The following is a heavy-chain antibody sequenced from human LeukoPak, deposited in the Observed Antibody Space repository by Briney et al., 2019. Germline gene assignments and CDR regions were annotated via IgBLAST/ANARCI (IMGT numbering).Heavy chain of an antibody. CDR1: GGSISSGSYY. CDR2: IYTSGST. Sequence: SETLSLTCTVSGGSISSGSYYWSWLRQPAGKGLEWIGRIYTSGSTNYNPSLKSRVTISVDTSKNQFSLKLSSVTAADTAVYYCARANVLRYFDWLLEEPSDYWGQGTLVTVSS. J-gene: IGHJ4*02. CDR3: ARANVLRYFDWLLEEPSDY. D-gene: IGHD3-9*01. V-gene: IGHV4-61*02.